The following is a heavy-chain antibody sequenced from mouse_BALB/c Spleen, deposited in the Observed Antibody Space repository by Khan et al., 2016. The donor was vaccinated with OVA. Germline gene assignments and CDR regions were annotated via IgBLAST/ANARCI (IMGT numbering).Heavy chain of an antibody. CDR3: ARRGYGGFAY. D-gene: IGHD2-14*01. CDR2: IFHGDGGT. V-gene: IGHV1-85*01. J-gene: IGHJ3*01. CDR1: GYTFTSYD. Sequence: QVQLQQSGAELVKPGASVKLSCKASGYTFTSYDINWVRQRPEQGLEWIGWIFHGDGGTKYNEKFKDKATLTTDKSSSTACMQLSSLTSEDSAVYFCARRGYGGFAYWGQGTLVTVSA.